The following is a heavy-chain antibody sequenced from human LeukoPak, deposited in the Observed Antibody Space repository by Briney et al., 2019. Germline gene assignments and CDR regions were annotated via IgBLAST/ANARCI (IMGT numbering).Heavy chain of an antibody. V-gene: IGHV4-34*01. Sequence: PLETLSLTCAVYGGSFSGYYSSWLRQPPGKGLEWFGEINHSGSTNYNPSLKSRVTISVDTVKNQFSLKLSSVTAAGTAVYYCAVSLVGATPFDYWGQGTLVTVSS. J-gene: IGHJ4*02. CDR2: INHSGST. CDR3: AVSLVGATPFDY. CDR1: GGSFSGYY. D-gene: IGHD1-26*01.